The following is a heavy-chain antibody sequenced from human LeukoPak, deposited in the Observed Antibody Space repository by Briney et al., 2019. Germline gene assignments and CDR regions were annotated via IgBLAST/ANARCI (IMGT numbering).Heavy chain of an antibody. CDR1: GFTFSNYL. J-gene: IGHJ4*02. V-gene: IGHV3-74*01. Sequence: PGGSLRLSGAASGFTFSNYLVHWVRRAPGKGLVWVSRINPDGSTINYADSVKGRFAISRDNAKNTLYLQMNSLRAEDTAVYYCATAGNYRFDYWGQGTLVTVSS. D-gene: IGHD1-7*01. CDR2: INPDGSTI. CDR3: ATAGNYRFDY.